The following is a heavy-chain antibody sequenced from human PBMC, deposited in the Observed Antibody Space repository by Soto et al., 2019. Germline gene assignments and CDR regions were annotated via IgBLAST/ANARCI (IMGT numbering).Heavy chain of an antibody. J-gene: IGHJ4*02. D-gene: IGHD6-19*01. Sequence: ILSCAASGFTFSRYWMSWVREAPGKVLEWVSNIKQDGSEKYYVYSVKGRFTSSRDNAKNSLYLRMNSLIAEHTAVYSCATAKYSTGWYYYFDYWRQRTLVTVCS. CDR2: IKQDGSEK. CDR3: ATAKYSTGWYYYFDY. V-gene: IGHV3-7*01. CDR1: GFTFSRYW.